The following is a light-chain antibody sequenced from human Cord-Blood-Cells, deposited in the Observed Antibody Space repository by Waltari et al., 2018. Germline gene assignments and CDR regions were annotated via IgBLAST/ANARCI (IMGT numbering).Light chain of an antibody. CDR2: WAS. CDR1: QSVLYSSNNKNY. Sequence: DIVMTQSPDSLAVSLGERATINCKSSQSVLYSSNNKNYLAWYQQKPGQPPKLHIYWASTRDSGVPDRFSGSGSVTDFTLTISSLQAEDVAVYYCQQYDSTPRTFGQGTKGEIK. J-gene: IGKJ1*01. V-gene: IGKV4-1*01. CDR3: QQYDSTPRT.